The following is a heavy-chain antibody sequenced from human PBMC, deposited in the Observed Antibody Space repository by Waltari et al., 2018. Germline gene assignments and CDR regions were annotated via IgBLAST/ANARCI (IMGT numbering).Heavy chain of an antibody. D-gene: IGHD3-3*01. CDR1: GASFSAYY. J-gene: IGHJ5*02. CDR3: TGGGNFDFWSHTPFVDP. CDR2: IRHPGNT. V-gene: IGHV4-34*01. Sequence: QVQLQQWGAGLLKPSETLSLTCSVPGASFSAYYWGWVRHVPGKGLEWIGQIRHPGNTNYNPSLQSRVAISIDTSRNQFSLRVFSVTAADTGLYFCTGGGNFDFWSHTPFVDPWGQGTQVTVSS.